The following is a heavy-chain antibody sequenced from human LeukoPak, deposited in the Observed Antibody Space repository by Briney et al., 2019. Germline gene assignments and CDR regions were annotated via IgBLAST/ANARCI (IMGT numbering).Heavy chain of an antibody. D-gene: IGHD3-16*01. CDR2: IYYSGST. J-gene: IGHJ4*02. V-gene: IGHV4-59*01. CDR3: ARGGKNPFVY. Sequence: SETLSLTCTVSGGSISSYYWSWIRQPPGKGLEWIGYIYYSGSTNYNPSLKSRVTISVDTSKNQFSLKLSSVTAADTAVYYCARGGKNPFVYWGQGTLVTVSS. CDR1: GGSISSYY.